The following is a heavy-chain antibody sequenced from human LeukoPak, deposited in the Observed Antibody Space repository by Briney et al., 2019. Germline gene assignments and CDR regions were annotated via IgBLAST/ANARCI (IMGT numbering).Heavy chain of an antibody. CDR2: ISSSSSYI. D-gene: IGHD2-15*01. Sequence: GGSLRLSCAASGFTFSNYNMNWVRQAPGKGLEWVSSISSSSSYIYYADSVKGRFTISRDNTKNSLYLQMNSLRAEDTAVYYCARGMGSDPNWFDPWGQGTLVTVSS. CDR3: ARGMGSDPNWFDP. CDR1: GFTFSNYN. J-gene: IGHJ5*02. V-gene: IGHV3-21*01.